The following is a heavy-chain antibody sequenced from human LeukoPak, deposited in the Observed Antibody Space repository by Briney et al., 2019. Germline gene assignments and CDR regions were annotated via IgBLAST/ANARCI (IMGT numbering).Heavy chain of an antibody. J-gene: IGHJ5*02. CDR3: AKCSTIIGAAGRDNWFDH. CDR2: ISAYNGNT. V-gene: IGHV1-18*01. Sequence: GASVKVSCKASGYTFTSYGISWVRQAPGQGLEWMGWISAYNGNTNYAQKLQGRVTMTTDTSTSTAYMELRSLRSDDTAVYYCAKCSTIIGAAGRDNWFDHWGQGTLVTVSS. CDR1: GYTFTSYG. D-gene: IGHD6-13*01.